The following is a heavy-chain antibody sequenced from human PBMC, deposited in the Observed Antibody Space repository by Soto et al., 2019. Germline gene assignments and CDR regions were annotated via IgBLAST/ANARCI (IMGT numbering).Heavy chain of an antibody. J-gene: IGHJ5*02. CDR3: ARGVPVVVTAITSNWFDP. D-gene: IGHD2-21*02. Sequence: SETLSLTCAVYGGPFSGYYWSWIRQPPGKGLEWIGEINHSGSTNYNPSLKSRVTISVDTSKNQFSLKLSSVTAADTAVYYCARGVPVVVTAITSNWFDPWGQGTLVTVSS. V-gene: IGHV4-34*01. CDR1: GGPFSGYY. CDR2: INHSGST.